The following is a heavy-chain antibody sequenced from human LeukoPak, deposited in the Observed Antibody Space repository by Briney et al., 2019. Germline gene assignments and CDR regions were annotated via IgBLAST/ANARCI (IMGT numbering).Heavy chain of an antibody. CDR3: ARAMIIAAACFDY. V-gene: IGHV3-21*01. CDR1: GFTFSSYS. J-gene: IGHJ4*02. D-gene: IGHD6-13*01. Sequence: PGGSLRLSCAASGFTFSSYSMNWVRQAPGKGLEWVSSISSSSSYIYYADSVKGRFTISRDNAKNSLYLQMNSLRAEDTAVYYCARAMIIAAACFDYWGQGTLVTVSS. CDR2: ISSSSSYI.